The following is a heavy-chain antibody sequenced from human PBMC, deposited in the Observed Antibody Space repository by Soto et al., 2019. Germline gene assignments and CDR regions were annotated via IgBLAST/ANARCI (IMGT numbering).Heavy chain of an antibody. CDR3: AKGGRQWLVTSDFNY. D-gene: IGHD6-19*01. J-gene: IGHJ4*02. CDR1: GFTFSDYA. Sequence: VQLVESGGGVVQPGRSLRLSCAASGFTFSDYAMHWVRQAPGKGLEWVAVVSHDGRNTHYADSVKGRFTISRDSSKNTVSLERTSVRAEDTAVYYCAKGGRQWLVTSDFNYWGQGALVTVAS. CDR2: VSHDGRNT. V-gene: IGHV3-30*18.